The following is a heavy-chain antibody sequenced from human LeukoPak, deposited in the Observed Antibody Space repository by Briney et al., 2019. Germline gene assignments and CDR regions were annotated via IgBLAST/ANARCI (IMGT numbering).Heavy chain of an antibody. CDR2: IIPIFGTS. J-gene: IGHJ2*01. Sequence: GASVKVSCKTSGGSIMNYAISWVRQPPGQGLEWMGVIIPIFGTSNYAQKFQGRVTITADKSTNTANMELSSLRSEDTAVYYCARVAAAIPRWYFDLWGRGTLVTVSS. CDR1: GGSIMNYA. CDR3: ARVAAAIPRWYFDL. D-gene: IGHD2-21*02. V-gene: IGHV1-69*06.